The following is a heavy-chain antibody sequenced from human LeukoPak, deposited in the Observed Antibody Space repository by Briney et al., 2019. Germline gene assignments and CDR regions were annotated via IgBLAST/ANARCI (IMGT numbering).Heavy chain of an antibody. CDR1: GFIFSGDD. CDR2: ITGGGDNT. Sequence: GGSLRLSCAASGFIFSGDDMNWVRQAPGTGLDWVSGITGGGDNTFYADSVKGRFTISRDNSKNTVYLQMNSLRAEDTAVYYCAKDGGDDSSGYDAFDIWGQGTMVTVSS. D-gene: IGHD3-22*01. CDR3: AKDGGDDSSGYDAFDI. J-gene: IGHJ3*02. V-gene: IGHV3-23*01.